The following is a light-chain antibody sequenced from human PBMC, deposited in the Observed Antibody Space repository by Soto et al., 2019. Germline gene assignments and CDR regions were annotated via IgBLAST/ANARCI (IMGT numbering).Light chain of an antibody. J-gene: IGLJ2*01. CDR2: GNN. Sequence: QLVLTQPPSVSGAPGQRVTISCTGSSSNIGAGYDVHWYQQLPGTAPKLLIYGNNNRPSGVPDRFSGSESGTSASLAITGLQAEDEADYYCLSYDSSLSGSRVFGGGTKLTVL. V-gene: IGLV1-40*01. CDR1: SSNIGAGYD. CDR3: LSYDSSLSGSRV.